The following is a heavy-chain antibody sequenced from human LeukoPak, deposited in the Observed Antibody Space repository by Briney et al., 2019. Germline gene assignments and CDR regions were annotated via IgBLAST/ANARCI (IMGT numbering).Heavy chain of an antibody. CDR2: IYTSGST. J-gene: IGHJ2*01. D-gene: IGHD6-13*01. CDR3: ARGGTLADSSSWKFWYFDL. V-gene: IGHV4-4*07. CDR1: GGSISSYY. Sequence: SETLSLTCTVSGGSISSYYWSWIRQPAGKGLEWIGRIYTSGSTNYNPSLKSRVTMSVDTSKNQFSLKLSSVTAADTAVYYCARGGTLADSSSWKFWYFDLWGRGTLVTVSS.